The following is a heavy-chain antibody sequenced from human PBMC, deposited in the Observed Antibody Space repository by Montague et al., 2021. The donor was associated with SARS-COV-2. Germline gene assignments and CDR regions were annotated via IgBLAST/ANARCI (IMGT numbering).Heavy chain of an antibody. J-gene: IGHJ4*02. CDR1: GGSISSGGYY. CDR3: ARATCITIFGVVNQFDY. Sequence: TLSLTCTVSGGSISSGGYYWSWIRQHPGKGLEWIGYIYYSGSTYYNPSLKSRVTISVDTSKNQFSLKLSSVTAADTAVYYCARATCITIFGVVNQFDYWGQGTLVTVSS. D-gene: IGHD3-3*01. V-gene: IGHV4-31*03. CDR2: IYYSGST.